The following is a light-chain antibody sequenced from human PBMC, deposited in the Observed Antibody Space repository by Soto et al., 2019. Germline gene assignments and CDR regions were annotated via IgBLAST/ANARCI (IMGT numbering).Light chain of an antibody. CDR3: QQYNNWPAIN. CDR2: GAS. V-gene: IGKV3D-15*01. J-gene: IGKJ5*01. Sequence: EIVMTQSPATLSVSPGEIATLSCSASQSVRSNLAWYQQRPGQAPRLLIYGASTRATGIPARFSGSGSGSEFTLTISSLQSEDFAIYYCQQYNNWPAINFGQGTRLEIK. CDR1: QSVRSN.